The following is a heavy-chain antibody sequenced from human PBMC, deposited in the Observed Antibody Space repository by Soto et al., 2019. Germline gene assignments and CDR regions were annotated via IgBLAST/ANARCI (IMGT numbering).Heavy chain of an antibody. J-gene: IGHJ4*02. Sequence: PSETLSLTCPVSGYPISSGYYWGWIRQPPGKGLEWIGIIHHSGSTYYNPSLRSRITISVDTSKNQFSLKMPSVTAADTAVYYCARSSGYVPGGYWGQGILVTVSS. CDR3: ARSSGYVPGGY. CDR2: IHHSGST. D-gene: IGHD5-12*01. V-gene: IGHV4-38-2*01. CDR1: GYPISSGYY.